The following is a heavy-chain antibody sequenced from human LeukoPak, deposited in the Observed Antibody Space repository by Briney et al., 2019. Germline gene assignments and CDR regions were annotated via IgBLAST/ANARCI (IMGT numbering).Heavy chain of an antibody. CDR3: ARGTILDLYYFDY. V-gene: IGHV3-30-3*01. D-gene: IGHD2-8*01. CDR2: ISYDGSNK. CDR1: GFTFSSYA. J-gene: IGHJ4*02. Sequence: GRSLRLSCAASGFTFSSYAMHWVRQAPGKGLEWVAVISYDGSNKNYADSVKGRFTISRDNSKNTLYLQMNGLRAEDTAVYYCARGTILDLYYFDYWGQGTLVTVSS.